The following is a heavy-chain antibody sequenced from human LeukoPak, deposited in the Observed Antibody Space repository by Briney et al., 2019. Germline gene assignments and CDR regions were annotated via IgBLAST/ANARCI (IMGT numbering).Heavy chain of an antibody. CDR2: ISGSGGST. V-gene: IGHV3-23*01. CDR3: AKEANRQQLTILDY. Sequence: PGGSLRLSCAASGFTFSSYGMSWVRQAPGKGLEWVSAISGSGGSTYYADSVKGRFTISRDNSKNTLYLQMNSLRAEDTGVYYCAKEANRQQLTILDYWGQGTLVTVSS. J-gene: IGHJ4*02. D-gene: IGHD6-13*01. CDR1: GFTFSSYG.